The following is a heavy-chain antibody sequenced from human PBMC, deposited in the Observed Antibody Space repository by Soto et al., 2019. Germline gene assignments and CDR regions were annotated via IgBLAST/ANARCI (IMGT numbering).Heavy chain of an antibody. CDR3: AGDYYDSSGYYGTVAFDI. CDR1: GGSFSGYY. CDR2: INHSGST. V-gene: IGHV4-34*01. D-gene: IGHD3-22*01. J-gene: IGHJ3*02. Sequence: PSETLSLTCAVYGGSFSGYYWSWIRQPPGKGLEWIGEINHSGSTNYNPSLKSRVTISVDTSKNRFSLKLSSVTAADTAVYYCAGDYYDSSGYYGTVAFDIWGQGTMVTVSS.